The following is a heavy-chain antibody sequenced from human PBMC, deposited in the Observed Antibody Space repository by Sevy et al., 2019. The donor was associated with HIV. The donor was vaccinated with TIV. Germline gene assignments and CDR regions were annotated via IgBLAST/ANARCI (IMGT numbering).Heavy chain of an antibody. CDR1: GFTFSGYA. CDR3: AREGRYYDYVW. J-gene: IGHJ4*01. Sequence: GGSLRLSCAASGFTFSGYAMHWVRQAPGKGLEWVAVISYDGSNKYYADSVKGRFTISTDNSKNTLFLQVNSLRAEDTAVYYCAREGRYYDYVWGGQGALVTVSS. V-gene: IGHV3-30*04. D-gene: IGHD3-16*01. CDR2: ISYDGSNK.